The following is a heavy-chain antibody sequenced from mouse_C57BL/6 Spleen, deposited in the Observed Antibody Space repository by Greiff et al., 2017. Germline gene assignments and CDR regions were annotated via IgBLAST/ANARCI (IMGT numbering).Heavy chain of an antibody. CDR2: ISSGSSTI. CDR3: ARSHGSSSYAMDY. CDR1: GFTFSDYG. D-gene: IGHD1-1*01. Sequence: EVKVVESGGGLVKPGGSLKLSCAASGFTFSDYGMHWVRQAPEKGLEWVAYISSGSSTIYYADTVKGRFTISRDNAKNTLFLQMTSLRSEDTAMYYCARSHGSSSYAMDYWGQGTSVTVSS. J-gene: IGHJ4*01. V-gene: IGHV5-17*01.